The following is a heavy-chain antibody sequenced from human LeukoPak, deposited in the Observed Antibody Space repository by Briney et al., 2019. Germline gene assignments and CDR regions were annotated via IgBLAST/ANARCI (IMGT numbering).Heavy chain of an antibody. Sequence: GASVKVSFKASGYTFTGYYMHWVRQAPGQGLEWMGWINPNSGGTNYAQKFQGRVTMTSDTSISTAYMELSRLRSDDTAVYYCARSIAATICSFDYWGQGTLVTVSS. CDR3: ARSIAATICSFDY. J-gene: IGHJ4*02. CDR2: INPNSGGT. D-gene: IGHD6-6*01. CDR1: GYTFTGYY. V-gene: IGHV1-2*02.